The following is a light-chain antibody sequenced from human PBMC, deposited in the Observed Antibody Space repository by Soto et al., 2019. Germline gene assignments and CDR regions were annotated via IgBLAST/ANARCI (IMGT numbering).Light chain of an antibody. CDR3: SSYSTTSTLV. Sequence: QSVLTQPASVSGSPGQSVTISCTGASSDVGGHDNVSWYQQHPGKAPKLILYEVNNRPSGVSNHFSGSKSGNTASLIISGLQADDEADYYCSSYSTTSTLVFGSGTKVTVL. CDR2: EVN. V-gene: IGLV2-14*01. J-gene: IGLJ1*01. CDR1: SSDVGGHDN.